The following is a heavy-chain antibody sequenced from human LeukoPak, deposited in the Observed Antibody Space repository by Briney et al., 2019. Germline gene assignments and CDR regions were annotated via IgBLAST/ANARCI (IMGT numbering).Heavy chain of an antibody. V-gene: IGHV4-39*01. D-gene: IGHD1-26*01. J-gene: IGHJ5*02. Sequence: SETMSLTCSVSGDSISSSNYYWGWIRQPPGKGLEWIASMYYSGNTYYNPSLKSRATISVDTSKNQFSLKLTSVTAADTAVYYCARLPNWELLYWFDPWGQGTLVTVSS. CDR3: ARLPNWELLYWFDP. CDR1: GDSISSSNYY. CDR2: MYYSGNT.